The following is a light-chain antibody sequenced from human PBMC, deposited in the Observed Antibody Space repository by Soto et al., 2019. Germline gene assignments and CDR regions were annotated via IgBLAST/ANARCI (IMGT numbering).Light chain of an antibody. CDR1: SNDVGSCNC. Sequence: QSALTQPASVSGSPGQSITISCPGTSNDVGSCNCVSWYQQHPGKAPKLLISDVTTRPSGVSNRFSGSKSANTASLTISGLQPEDEADYYCSSYSTIATRVFGSGTKLTVL. J-gene: IGLJ1*01. CDR2: DVT. V-gene: IGLV2-14*03. CDR3: SSYSTIATRV.